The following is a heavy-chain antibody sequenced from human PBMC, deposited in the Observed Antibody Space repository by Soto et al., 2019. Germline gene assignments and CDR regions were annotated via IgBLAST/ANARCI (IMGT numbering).Heavy chain of an antibody. D-gene: IGHD7-27*01. CDR3: AKNGDNRQYDY. V-gene: IGHV3-23*01. CDR1: GFTFSIYG. Sequence: EVQLLESGVDLVQPGGSLRLSCAASGFTFSIYGMTWVRQAPGKGLEWVSGIADTTYYADSAKGRFTISRDNSKNTLYLQMNSLRTEDTAVYYCAKNGDNRQYDYWGQGTLVTVSS. CDR2: IADTT. J-gene: IGHJ4*02.